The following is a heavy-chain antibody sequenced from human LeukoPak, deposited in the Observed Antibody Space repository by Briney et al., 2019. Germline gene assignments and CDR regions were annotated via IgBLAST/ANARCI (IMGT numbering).Heavy chain of an antibody. CDR2: IKQDGSEK. V-gene: IGHV3-7*01. CDR1: GFTLSSYW. CDR3: ARGTSYYPEYYYYGMDV. J-gene: IGHJ6*02. Sequence: LPGGSLRLSCAASGFTLSSYWMSWVRQAPGKGLEWVANIKQDGSEKYYVDSVKGRFTISRDNAKNSLYLQMNSLRAEDTAVYYCARGTSYYPEYYYYGMDVWGQGTTVTVSS. D-gene: IGHD3-10*01.